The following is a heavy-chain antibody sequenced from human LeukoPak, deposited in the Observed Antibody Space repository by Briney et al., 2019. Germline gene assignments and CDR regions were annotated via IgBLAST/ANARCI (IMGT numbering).Heavy chain of an antibody. CDR2: IYSGGST. J-gene: IGHJ3*02. Sequence: PSETLSLTCAVYGGSVSAYYWSWVRQAPGKGLEWVSVIYSGGSTYYADSVKGRFTISRDNAKNSLYLQMNSLRAEDTAVYYCARGGGVQLWPRGFAFDIWGQGTMVTVSS. D-gene: IGHD5-18*01. V-gene: IGHV3-53*01. CDR1: GGSVSAYY. CDR3: ARGGGVQLWPRGFAFDI.